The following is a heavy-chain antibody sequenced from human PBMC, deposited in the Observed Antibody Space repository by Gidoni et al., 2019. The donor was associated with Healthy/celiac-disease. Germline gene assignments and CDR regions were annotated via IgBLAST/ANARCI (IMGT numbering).Heavy chain of an antibody. Sequence: EVQLVESGGGLVQPGGSLRLSCAASGFTFSSYWMHWVRQAPGKGLVWVSRINSDGSSTSYADSVKGRFTISRDNAKNTLYLQMNSLRAEDTAVYYCAREGGDYGDYGNSFDPWGQGTLVTVSS. V-gene: IGHV3-74*01. CDR1: GFTFSSYW. CDR2: INSDGSST. D-gene: IGHD4-17*01. J-gene: IGHJ5*02. CDR3: AREGGDYGDYGNSFDP.